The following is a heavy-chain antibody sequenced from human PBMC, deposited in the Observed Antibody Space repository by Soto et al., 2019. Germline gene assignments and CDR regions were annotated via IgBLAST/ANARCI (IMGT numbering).Heavy chain of an antibody. CDR1: GDSVSSNSAA. Sequence: PSQTLSLPCAISGDSVSSNSAAWNWIRQSPSRGLEWLGRTYYRSKWYNDYAVSVKSRITINPDTSKNQFSLQLNSVTPEDTAVYYCARALYCSSTSCPEYNWFDPWGQGTLVTSP. CDR3: ARALYCSSTSCPEYNWFDP. V-gene: IGHV6-1*01. D-gene: IGHD2-2*01. J-gene: IGHJ5*02. CDR2: TYYRSKWYN.